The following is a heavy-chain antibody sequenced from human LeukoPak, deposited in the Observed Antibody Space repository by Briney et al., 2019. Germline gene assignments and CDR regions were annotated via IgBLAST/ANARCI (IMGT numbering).Heavy chain of an antibody. CDR1: GFTFSSYE. V-gene: IGHV3-21*01. CDR2: ISSSSSCI. D-gene: IGHD1-14*01. J-gene: IGHJ3*02. CDR3: ARDFSKPPI. Sequence: GGSLRLSCAASGFTFSSYEMNWVRQAPGKGLEWVSSISSSSSCIYYADSVKGRFTISRDNAKNSLYLQMNSLRAEDTAVYYCARDFSKPPIWGQGTMVTVSS.